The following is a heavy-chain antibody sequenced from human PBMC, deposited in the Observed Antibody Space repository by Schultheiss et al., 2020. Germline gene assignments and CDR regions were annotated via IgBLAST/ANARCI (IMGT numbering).Heavy chain of an antibody. Sequence: GGSLRLSCKGSGYSFSDYWIGWVRQMPGKGLEWMGIIYPGDSNTVYSPSFQGQVTISADKSISTAYLQWSSLKASDTAMYYCARRVGYSSSTSCPTRPYFDYWGQGTLVTVSS. CDR3: ARRVGYSSSTSCPTRPYFDY. D-gene: IGHD2-2*03. V-gene: IGHV5-51*01. CDR2: IYPGDSNT. J-gene: IGHJ4*02. CDR1: GYSFSDYW.